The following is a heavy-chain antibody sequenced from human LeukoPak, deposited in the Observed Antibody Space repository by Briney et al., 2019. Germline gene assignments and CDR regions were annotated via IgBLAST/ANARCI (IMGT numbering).Heavy chain of an antibody. CDR3: ARAGEMATIGTFFDY. V-gene: IGHV3-23*01. CDR2: ISGSGGST. D-gene: IGHD5-24*01. Sequence: GGSLRLSCAASGFTFSSYAMSWVRQAPGKGLEWVSAISGSGGSTYYADSVKGRFTISRDNSKNTLYLQMNSLRSEDTAVYYCARAGEMATIGTFFDYWGQGTLVTVSS. CDR1: GFTFSSYA. J-gene: IGHJ4*02.